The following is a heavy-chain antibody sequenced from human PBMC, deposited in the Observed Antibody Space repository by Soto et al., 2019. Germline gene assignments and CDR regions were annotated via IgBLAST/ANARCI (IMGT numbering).Heavy chain of an antibody. V-gene: IGHV1-18*01. Sequence: QVQLVQSGAEVMKPGASVKVSCKASGYTFTSYGISWVRQAPGQGLEWMGWISAYSGSTKYAQKLQDRVTMTTDTSTNIAYMELRSLRSDDTAIYYCARGRVPAAMDYWGQGTLVTVSS. CDR1: GYTFTSYG. CDR2: ISAYSGST. J-gene: IGHJ4*02. D-gene: IGHD2-2*01. CDR3: ARGRVPAAMDY.